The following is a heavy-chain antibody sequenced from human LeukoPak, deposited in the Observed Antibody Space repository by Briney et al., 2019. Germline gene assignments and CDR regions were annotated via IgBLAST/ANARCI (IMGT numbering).Heavy chain of an antibody. V-gene: IGHV3-7*05. CDR2: IKLDGSQK. CDR1: GFMFSSYW. CDR3: ARGRPASGSYYVY. D-gene: IGHD1-26*01. J-gene: IGHJ4*02. Sequence: GGSLRLSCAASGFMFSSYWMSWVRQTPGKGLEWVANIKLDGSQKYYVDSVKGRFAISRDNAKSSLSLQMNSLRVEDTAVYYCARGRPASGSYYVYWGQGTLVTVSS.